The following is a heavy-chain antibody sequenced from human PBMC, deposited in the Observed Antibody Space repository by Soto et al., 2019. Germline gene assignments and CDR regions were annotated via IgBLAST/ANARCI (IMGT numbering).Heavy chain of an antibody. CDR2: LSYDGSNK. Sequence: QVQLVESGGGVVQPGRSLRLSCAASGFTFSACAMHWVRQAPGKGLEWVAVLSYDGSNKYYADSVKGRFTISRDNSNSTLYLPINSLRAENTAVYYCARDSQPLTYYYDRGPFEYGGQGTLVTVS. D-gene: IGHD3-10*02. V-gene: IGHV3-30-3*01. CDR3: ARDSQPLTYYYDRGPFEY. CDR1: GFTFSACA. J-gene: IGHJ4*02.